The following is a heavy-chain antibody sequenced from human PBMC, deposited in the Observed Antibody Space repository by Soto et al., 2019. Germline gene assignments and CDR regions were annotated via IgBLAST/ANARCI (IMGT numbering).Heavy chain of an antibody. Sequence: PGGSLRLSFAASGLKFKDYWLRLVRQAPGKLPESVGHIKHDTSESYYADAVKGRFTITRDNIKNFLFLQMRDLRADDTASYYCARDGLLFSGPYRPSRFDYWGLGALVTVSS. CDR2: IKHDTSES. CDR3: ARDGLLFSGPYRPSRFDY. CDR1: GLKFKDYW. J-gene: IGHJ4*02. V-gene: IGHV3-7*03. D-gene: IGHD3-16*02.